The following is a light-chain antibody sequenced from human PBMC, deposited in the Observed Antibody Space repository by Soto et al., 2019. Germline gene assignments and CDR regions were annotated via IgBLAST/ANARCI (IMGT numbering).Light chain of an antibody. V-gene: IGKV3D-15*01. Sequence: EIVMTQSPATLSVSPGERATLSCRASQNVNNKLAWYQQKPGQAPRLIIYDSSSRATGIPARFSGSGSGREFTLTISSLQSEDFAVYYCQQYNNWPPVYTFGMGTKLEIK. CDR3: QQYNNWPPVYT. J-gene: IGKJ2*01. CDR1: QNVNNK. CDR2: DSS.